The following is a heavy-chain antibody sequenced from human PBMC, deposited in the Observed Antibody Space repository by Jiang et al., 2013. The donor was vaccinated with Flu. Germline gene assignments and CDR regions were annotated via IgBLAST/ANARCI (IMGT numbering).Heavy chain of an antibody. D-gene: IGHD5-18*01. CDR1: GFTFSSYW. CDR3: VRGTQLWAGADF. V-gene: IGHV3-74*01. J-gene: IGHJ4*02. CDR2: INSDGSFT. Sequence: VQLVESGGGLVQPGGSLRLSCAASGFTFSSYWMHWVRQAPGKGLVWVSRINSDGSFTSNVDSVKARFTISRDNAKNTLYLQMNSLRVEDTAVYYCVRGTQLWAGADFWGQGTLVTVSS.